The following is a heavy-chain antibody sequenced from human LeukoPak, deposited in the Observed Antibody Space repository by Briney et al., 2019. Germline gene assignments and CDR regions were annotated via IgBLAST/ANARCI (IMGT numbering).Heavy chain of an antibody. V-gene: IGHV1-69*06. J-gene: IGHJ4*02. D-gene: IGHD3-10*01. Sequence: SVKVSCKASGGTFSSYAISWVRQAPGQGLEWMGRIIPIFGTANYAQKFQGRVTITADKSTSTAYMELSSLRSEDTAVYYCASPLSYCGSGSYYIYAYWGQGTLVTVSS. CDR1: GGTFSSYA. CDR3: ASPLSYCGSGSYYIYAY. CDR2: IIPIFGTA.